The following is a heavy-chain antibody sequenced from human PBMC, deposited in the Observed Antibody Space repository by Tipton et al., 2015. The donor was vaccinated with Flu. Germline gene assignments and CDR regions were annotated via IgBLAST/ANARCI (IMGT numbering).Heavy chain of an antibody. D-gene: IGHD4-17*01. CDR1: GYTFTSYA. J-gene: IGHJ6*02. V-gene: IGHV1-3*01. CDR2: INAGNGNT. Sequence: QVQLVQSGAEVKKPGASVKVSCKASGYTFTSYAMHWVRQAPGQRLEWMGWINAGNGNTKYSQKFQGRVTITRDTSASTAYMELSSLRSEDTAVFYCARSTVTTPKVGMDVWGQGTTVTVSS. CDR3: ARSTVTTPKVGMDV.